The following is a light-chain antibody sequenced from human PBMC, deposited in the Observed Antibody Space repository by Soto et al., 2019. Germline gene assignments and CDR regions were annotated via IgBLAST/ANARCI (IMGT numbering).Light chain of an antibody. CDR3: TSYTSRTTLVV. V-gene: IGLV2-14*01. CDR1: SSDVGGYNY. Sequence: QSALTQPASVSGSPGQSITISCTGTSSDVGGYNYVSWYQQHPGKAPKLMISEVSNRPSGVSNRFSGSKSGNTASLTISGLQSEDEADYYCTSYTSRTTLVVFGGGTKLTVL. J-gene: IGLJ2*01. CDR2: EVS.